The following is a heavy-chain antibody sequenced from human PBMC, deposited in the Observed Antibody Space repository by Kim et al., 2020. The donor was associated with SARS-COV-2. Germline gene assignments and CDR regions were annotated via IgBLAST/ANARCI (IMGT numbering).Heavy chain of an antibody. V-gene: IGHV4-39*01. CDR1: GGSISSNLYY. Sequence: SETLSLTCTVSGGSISSNLYYWGWIHQHPGKGLEWIGSIHYSGTTYYNPSLKRRVAISVDTSMNQFSLKLSSVTAADTSVYYCARHGMVRGDQPIDYWGQGTLVTVSS. CDR3: ARHGMVRGDQPIDY. J-gene: IGHJ4*02. D-gene: IGHD3-10*01. CDR2: IHYSGTT.